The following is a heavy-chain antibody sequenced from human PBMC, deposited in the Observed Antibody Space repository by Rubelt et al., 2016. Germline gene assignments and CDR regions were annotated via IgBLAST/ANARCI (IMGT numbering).Heavy chain of an antibody. J-gene: IGHJ4*02. CDR2: ISGSSGTI. V-gene: IGHV3-48*02. CDR3: ARGNSAAY. CDR1: RGYN. D-gene: IGHD3-10*01. Sequence: RGYNMNWVRQAPGKGLEWVSYISGSSGTIYYADSVEGRFTISRDNAKNSLYLQMNSLRDDDTAVYYCARGNSAAYWGQGTLVTVSS.